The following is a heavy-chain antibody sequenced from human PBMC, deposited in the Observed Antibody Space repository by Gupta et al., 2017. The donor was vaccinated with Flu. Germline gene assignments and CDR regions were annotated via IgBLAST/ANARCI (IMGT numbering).Heavy chain of an antibody. Sequence: QLQLQESGPGLLKPSETLSLTCTVSGGSIVSNTYYWAWIRQSPGEGLEWIGTVYYSGNSYYNPSLKSRITMSMDTPKNQFSLRLSSVTAADTAIYYCARHRVKGYCSATSCYFGSIKDNWFDPWGQGTLVSVSS. CDR3: ARHRVKGYCSATSCYFGSIKDNWFDP. CDR2: VYYSGNS. D-gene: IGHD2-2*01. CDR1: GGSIVSNTYY. J-gene: IGHJ5*02. V-gene: IGHV4-39*01.